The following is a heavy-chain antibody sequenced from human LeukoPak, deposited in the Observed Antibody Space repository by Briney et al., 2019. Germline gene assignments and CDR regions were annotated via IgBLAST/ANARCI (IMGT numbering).Heavy chain of an antibody. V-gene: IGHV1-2*02. CDR2: INPNSGGT. Sequence: GASVKVSCKASGYTFTGYYMYWVRQAPGQGLECMGWINPNSGGTNYAQKFQGRVTMTRDTSISTAYMELSRLRSDDTAVYYCASYGDYDKDDAFDIWGQGTMVTVSS. J-gene: IGHJ3*02. CDR1: GYTFTGYY. D-gene: IGHD4-17*01. CDR3: ASYGDYDKDDAFDI.